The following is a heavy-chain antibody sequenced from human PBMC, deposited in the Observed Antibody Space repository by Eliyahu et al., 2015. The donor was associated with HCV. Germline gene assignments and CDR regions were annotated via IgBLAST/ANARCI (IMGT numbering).Heavy chain of an antibody. J-gene: IGHJ4*02. CDR2: XWYDGSNK. CDR3: ARDRRLADKYYFDY. Sequence: QVQLVESGGGVVQPGRSLRLSCAASGFXFSSYGMHWVRQAPGKGLEGVAVXWYDGSNKYXADSVKGRFTISRDNSKNTLYLQMNSLRAEDTAVYYCARDRRLADKYYFDYWGQGTLVTVSS. D-gene: IGHD3-9*01. V-gene: IGHV3-33*01. CDR1: GFXFSSYG.